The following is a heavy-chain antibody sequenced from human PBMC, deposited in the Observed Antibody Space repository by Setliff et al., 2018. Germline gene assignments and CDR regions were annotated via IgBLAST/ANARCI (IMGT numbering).Heavy chain of an antibody. J-gene: IGHJ1*01. V-gene: IGHV1-3*04. Sequence: ASVKVSCKASGYTFNIFPMHWVRQAPGQRPEWMGWINTGSGVARYSHNFQGRVTFTRDTSATTAYMDLSSLMSEDTAVYYCATTLEGCGDDCWTIKHWGQGTLVTVSS. D-gene: IGHD2-21*02. CDR3: ATTLEGCGDDCWTIKH. CDR2: INTGSGVA. CDR1: GYTFNIFP.